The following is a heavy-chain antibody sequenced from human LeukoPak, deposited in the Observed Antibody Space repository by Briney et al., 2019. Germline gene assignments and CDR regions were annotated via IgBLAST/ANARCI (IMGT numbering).Heavy chain of an antibody. CDR1: GFTFSSYG. J-gene: IGHJ4*02. CDR2: ISYDGSNK. Sequence: GGSLRLSCAASGFTFSSYGMHWVRQAPGKGLEWVAVISYDGSNKYYADSVKGRFTISRDNSKNTLYLQMNSLRAEDTAVYYCAKDNAYYYADYWGQGTLVTVSS. D-gene: IGHD3-10*01. V-gene: IGHV3-30*18. CDR3: AKDNAYYYADY.